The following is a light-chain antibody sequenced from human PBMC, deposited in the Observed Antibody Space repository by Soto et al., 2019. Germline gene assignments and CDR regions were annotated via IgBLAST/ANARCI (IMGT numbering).Light chain of an antibody. CDR2: GAS. Sequence: EIVLTQSPGTLSLSPGERATLSCRASQSVSSSYLAWNQQKPGQAPRLLIYGASSSATGIPDRFSGSGSGTDFTLTFSRLEPEDFAVYYCQQYGSSRETFGQGTKV. CDR3: QQYGSSRET. CDR1: QSVSSSY. J-gene: IGKJ1*01. V-gene: IGKV3-20*01.